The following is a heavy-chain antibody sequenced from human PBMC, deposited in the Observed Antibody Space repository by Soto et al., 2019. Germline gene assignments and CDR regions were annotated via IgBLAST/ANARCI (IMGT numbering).Heavy chain of an antibody. Sequence: QVQLVQSGAEAKKPGSSVKVSCTASGGTFSSYAISWVRQAPGQGLEWMGGIIPISDTTNYAQKFQGRVTITADESTSTAYMELSSLRSEDTAVYYCARSQGSSTSLEIYYYYYYGMDVWGQGTTVTVSS. J-gene: IGHJ6*02. CDR3: ARSQGSSTSLEIYYYYYYGMDV. V-gene: IGHV1-69*01. D-gene: IGHD2-2*01. CDR2: IIPISDTT. CDR1: GGTFSSYA.